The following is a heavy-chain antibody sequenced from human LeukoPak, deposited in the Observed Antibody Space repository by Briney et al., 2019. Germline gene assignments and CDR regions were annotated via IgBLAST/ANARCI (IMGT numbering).Heavy chain of an antibody. CDR3: ARALNYDILTGYPYYFDY. CDR2: IYYSGST. V-gene: IGHV4-59*01. J-gene: IGHJ4*02. Sequence: KPSENLSLTCTVSGGSISSYYWSWIRQPPGKGLEWIGYIYYSGSTNYNPSLKSRVTISVDTSKNQFSLKLSSVTAADTAVYYCARALNYDILTGYPYYFDYWGQGTLVTVSS. CDR1: GGSISSYY. D-gene: IGHD3-9*01.